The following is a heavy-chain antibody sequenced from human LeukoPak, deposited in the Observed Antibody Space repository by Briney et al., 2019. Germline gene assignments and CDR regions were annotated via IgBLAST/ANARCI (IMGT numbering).Heavy chain of an antibody. V-gene: IGHV3-30*04. CDR2: ISYDGSNE. D-gene: IGHD6-19*01. Sequence: GGSLRLSCAASGFTFSSYVVHWVRQAPGKGLEWVAIISYDGSNEYYADSVKGRFTISRDNSKNTLYLQMNSLRAADTAVYYCARDQRAVAGTDFDYWGQGTLVTVSS. J-gene: IGHJ4*02. CDR3: ARDQRAVAGTDFDY. CDR1: GFTFSSYV.